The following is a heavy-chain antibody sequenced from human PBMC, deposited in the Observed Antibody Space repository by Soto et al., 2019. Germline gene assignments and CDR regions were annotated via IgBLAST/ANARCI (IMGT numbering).Heavy chain of an antibody. Sequence: SGTLSPTRPVSGGPLSSYYWGWVPQPPGKGLEWIGYIYYSGSTNYNPSLKSRVTISVDTSKNQFSLKLSSVTAADTAVYYCAREGCSSCFPSTTWGQGTLVTVSS. CDR1: GGPLSSYY. V-gene: IGHV4-59*01. CDR2: IYYSGST. CDR3: AREGCSSCFPSTT. D-gene: IGHD6-13*01. J-gene: IGHJ4*02.